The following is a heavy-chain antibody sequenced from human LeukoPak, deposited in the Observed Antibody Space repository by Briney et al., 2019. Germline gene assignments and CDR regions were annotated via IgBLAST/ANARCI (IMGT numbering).Heavy chain of an antibody. V-gene: IGHV3-30-3*01. CDR3: ATLVAYGMDV. CDR2: ISYDGSNK. J-gene: IGHJ6*02. CDR1: GFTFSSYA. Sequence: SGGSLRLACAASGFTFSSYAMHWVRQAPGKGLEWVAVISYDGSNKYYADSVKGRFTISRDNSKNTLYLQMNSLRAEDTAVYYCATLVAYGMDVWGQGTTVTVSS. D-gene: IGHD2-15*01.